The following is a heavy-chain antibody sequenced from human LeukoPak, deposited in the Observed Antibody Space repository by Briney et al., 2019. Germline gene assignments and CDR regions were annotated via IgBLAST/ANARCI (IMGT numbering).Heavy chain of an antibody. Sequence: GASVKVSCKASGYTFTGYYMHWVRQAPGQGLEWMGWINPNSGATNYAQTFQGRVTMTRDTSISTAYMELSRLRSDDTAVYYCASFYDSSGYYYSDAFDIWGQGTMVTVSS. J-gene: IGHJ3*02. CDR2: INPNSGAT. CDR1: GYTFTGYY. V-gene: IGHV1-2*02. CDR3: ASFYDSSGYYYSDAFDI. D-gene: IGHD3-22*01.